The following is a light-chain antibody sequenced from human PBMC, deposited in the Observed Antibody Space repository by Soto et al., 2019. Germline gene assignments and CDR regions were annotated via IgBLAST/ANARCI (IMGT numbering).Light chain of an antibody. V-gene: IGKV1-9*01. CDR2: AAS. Sequence: DIQLTQSPTFLSASVGDRVAITCRARQYIHSYLAWYQQKPGKAPKLLIYAASTLLSAVPSRFSGGGSGAEFTLTIRSLQPEYFGTYYCQQLSVYPRTFGQGTKA. CDR3: QQLSVYPRT. CDR1: QYIHSY. J-gene: IGKJ1*01.